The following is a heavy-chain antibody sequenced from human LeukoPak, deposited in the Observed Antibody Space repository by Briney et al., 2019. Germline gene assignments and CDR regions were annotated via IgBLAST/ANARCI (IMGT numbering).Heavy chain of an antibody. Sequence: ASVKVSCKASGYTFTSYYMHWVRQAPGQGLEWMGIINPSGGSTSYAQKFQGRVTMTRDTSTSTVYMELSSLRSEDTAVYYCARDRGDGYTLNAFDIWGQGTMVTVSS. CDR3: ARDRGDGYTLNAFDI. CDR1: GYTFTSYY. CDR2: INPSGGST. J-gene: IGHJ3*02. V-gene: IGHV1-46*01. D-gene: IGHD5-24*01.